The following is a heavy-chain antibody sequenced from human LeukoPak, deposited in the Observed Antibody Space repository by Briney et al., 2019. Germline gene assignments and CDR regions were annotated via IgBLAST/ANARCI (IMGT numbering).Heavy chain of an antibody. V-gene: IGHV1-69*01. Sequence: SVKVSCKASGGTFSSYAISWVRQAPGQGLEWMGGIIPTFGTANCAQKFQGRVTITADESTSTAYMELSSLRSEDTAVYYCARDDYGGEGDYWGQGTLVTVSS. CDR1: GGTFSSYA. J-gene: IGHJ4*02. CDR2: IIPTFGTA. D-gene: IGHD4-23*01. CDR3: ARDDYGGEGDY.